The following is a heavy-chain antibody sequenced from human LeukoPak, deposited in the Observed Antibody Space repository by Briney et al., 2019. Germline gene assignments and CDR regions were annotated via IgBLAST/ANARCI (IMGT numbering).Heavy chain of an antibody. Sequence: AGGSLRLSCAASGFTFSSCGMSWVRQAPGKGLEWVSALSDSGGSTFYADSVKGRFTISRDNSKNTLYLQMNRLRAEDTAVYYCARDWPRPYYYYYMDVWGKGTTVTVSS. CDR1: GFTFSSCG. CDR2: LSDSGGST. V-gene: IGHV3-23*01. CDR3: ARDWPRPYYYYYMDV. J-gene: IGHJ6*03.